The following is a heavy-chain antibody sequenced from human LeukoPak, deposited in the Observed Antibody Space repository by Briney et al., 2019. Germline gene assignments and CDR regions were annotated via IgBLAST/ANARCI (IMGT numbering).Heavy chain of an antibody. V-gene: IGHV4-34*01. CDR2: INHSGST. D-gene: IGHD5-18*01. CDR3: ASPGGYSYGPFDY. J-gene: IGHJ4*02. CDR1: GGSFSGYY. Sequence: PSETLSLTCAVYGGSFSGYYWSWIRQPPGKGLEWIGEINHSGSTNYNPSLKSRVTISVDTSKNQFSLKLSSVTAADTAVYYCASPGGYSYGPFDYWGQGTLVTVSS.